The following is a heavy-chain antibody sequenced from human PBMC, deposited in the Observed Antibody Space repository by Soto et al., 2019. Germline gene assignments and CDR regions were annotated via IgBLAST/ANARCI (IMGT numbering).Heavy chain of an antibody. D-gene: IGHD1-26*01. CDR3: AREKEGGPYY. V-gene: IGHV3-30-3*01. J-gene: IGHJ4*02. CDR1: GFTFSSYA. Sequence: GGSLRLSCAASGFTFSSYAMHWVRQAPGKGLEWVAVISYDGSNKYYADSVKGRFTISRDNSKNTLYLQMNSLRAEDTAVYYCAREKEGGPYYWGQGTLVTVSS. CDR2: ISYDGSNK.